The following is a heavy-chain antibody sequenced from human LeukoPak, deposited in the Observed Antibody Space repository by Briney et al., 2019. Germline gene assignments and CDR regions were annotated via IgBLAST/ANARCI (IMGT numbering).Heavy chain of an antibody. CDR3: AREGYSNYAMGY. CDR1: GFTFSSYS. D-gene: IGHD4-11*01. CDR2: ISASGTTI. J-gene: IGHJ4*02. V-gene: IGHV3-48*01. Sequence: GGSLRLSCAASGFTFSSYSMKWVRQAPGKGLEWVLYISASGTTIYYADSVKGRFTISRDNAKNSLYLQMNSLRAEDTAVYYCAREGYSNYAMGYWGQGTLVTVSS.